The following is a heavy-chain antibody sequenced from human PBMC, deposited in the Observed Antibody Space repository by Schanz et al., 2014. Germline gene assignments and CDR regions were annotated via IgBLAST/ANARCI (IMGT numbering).Heavy chain of an antibody. CDR1: GFTFSGYG. J-gene: IGHJ6*02. V-gene: IGHV3-30*18. CDR2: ISYDGRHK. Sequence: QVQLVESGGGVVQPGRSLRLPCAASGFTFSGYGMHWVRQAPGKGLEWVAIISYDGRHKNYADSVKGRFTISRDNSKNTLHLQMNSLRVEDTAVYYCAKDDTQVNGMDVWGQGTTVTVS. CDR3: AKDDTQVNGMDV.